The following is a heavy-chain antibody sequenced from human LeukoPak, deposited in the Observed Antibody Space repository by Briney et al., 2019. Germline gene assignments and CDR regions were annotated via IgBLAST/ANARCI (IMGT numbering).Heavy chain of an antibody. Sequence: GESLKISCKGSGYSFTDYWIGWVRQMPGKGLVWMGIIYPGDPDTRYSPSFQGQVTISADKSISTAYLQWSSLKASDTAMYYCARPHYDFWNIDYWGQGTLVTVSS. J-gene: IGHJ4*02. CDR2: IYPGDPDT. V-gene: IGHV5-51*01. CDR3: ARPHYDFWNIDY. D-gene: IGHD3-3*01. CDR1: GYSFTDYW.